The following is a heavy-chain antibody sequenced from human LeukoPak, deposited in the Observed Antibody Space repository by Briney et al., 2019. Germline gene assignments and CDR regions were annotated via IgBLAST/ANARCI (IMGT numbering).Heavy chain of an antibody. CDR1: GFTFSSYS. D-gene: IGHD6-19*01. J-gene: IGHJ1*01. V-gene: IGHV3-7*01. CDR3: ATGYSSGWYFYFQH. Sequence: GGSLRLSCAASGFTFSSYSMNWVRQAPGKGLEWVANIKQDGSEKNYVDSVKGRFTISRDNAKNSLSLRMNSLSAEDTAVYYCATGYSSGWYFYFQHWGQGSLVSVSS. CDR2: IKQDGSEK.